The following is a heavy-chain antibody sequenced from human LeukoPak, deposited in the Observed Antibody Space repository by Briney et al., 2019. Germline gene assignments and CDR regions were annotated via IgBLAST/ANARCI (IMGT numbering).Heavy chain of an antibody. D-gene: IGHD6-13*01. Sequence: SGRSLRLSCAASGFTFSSYAMHWVRQAPGKGLERVAVISYDGSNKYYADSVKGRFTISRDNSKNALYLQMNSLRAEDTAVYYCARETSSSWYLCWFDPWGQGTLVTVSS. CDR1: GFTFSSYA. J-gene: IGHJ5*02. CDR3: ARETSSSWYLCWFDP. V-gene: IGHV3-30*01. CDR2: ISYDGSNK.